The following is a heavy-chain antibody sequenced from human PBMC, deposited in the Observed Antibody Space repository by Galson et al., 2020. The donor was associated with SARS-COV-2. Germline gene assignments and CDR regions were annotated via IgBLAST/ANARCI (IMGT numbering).Heavy chain of an antibody. Sequence: SETLSLTCPVSDYSISSAYYWGWIRQPPGKGLEWIGSISHSGSTYYNASLKSRVTMSVDTSKNEFSLHLTAVTAADTAVYYCAGQGARGTWDQEDHWGQGALVTVSS. CDR1: DYSISSAYY. V-gene: IGHV4-38-2*01. CDR3: AGQGARGTWDQEDH. J-gene: IGHJ4*02. D-gene: IGHD1-26*01. CDR2: ISHSGST.